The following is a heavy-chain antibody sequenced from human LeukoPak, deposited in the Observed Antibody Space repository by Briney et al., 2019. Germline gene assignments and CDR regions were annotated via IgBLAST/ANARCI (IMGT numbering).Heavy chain of an antibody. J-gene: IGHJ5*02. V-gene: IGHV4-4*09. CDR2: IYTSGST. Sequence: SETLSLTCTVSGGSISSYYWSWIRQPPGKGLEWIGYIYTSGSTNYNPSLKSRVTISVDTSKNQFSLKLSSVTAADTAVYYCARLPYYDSSGYYYWFDPWGQGALVTVSS. CDR1: GGSISSYY. CDR3: ARLPYYDSSGYYYWFDP. D-gene: IGHD3-22*01.